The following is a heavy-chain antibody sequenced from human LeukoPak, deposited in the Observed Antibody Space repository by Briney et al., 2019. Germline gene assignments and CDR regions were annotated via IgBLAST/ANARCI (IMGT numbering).Heavy chain of an antibody. V-gene: IGHV1-2*02. J-gene: IGHJ3*02. CDR3: ARDPSEVAGIRAFDI. D-gene: IGHD6-19*01. CDR2: INPNSGGT. Sequence: ASVKVSCKASGYTFTGYYMHWVRQAPGQGLEWMGWINPNSGGTNYAQKFQGRVTMTRDTSISTAYMELSRLRSDDTAVYYCARDPSEVAGIRAFDIWGQGTMVTVSS. CDR1: GYTFTGYY.